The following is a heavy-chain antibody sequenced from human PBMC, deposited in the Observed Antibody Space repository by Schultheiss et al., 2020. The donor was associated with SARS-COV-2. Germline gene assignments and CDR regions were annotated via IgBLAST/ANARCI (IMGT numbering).Heavy chain of an antibody. CDR3: ARGPLCSYSSSYYYYGMDV. V-gene: IGHV1-8*01. Sequence: ASVKVSCKASGYTFTSYDINWVRQATGQGLEWMGWMNPNSGNTGYAQKFQGRVTMTRNTSISTAYMELSSLRSEDTAVYYCARGPLCSYSSSYYYYGMDVWGQGTTVTVSS. CDR2: MNPNSGNT. J-gene: IGHJ6*02. CDR1: GYTFTSYD. D-gene: IGHD6-6*01.